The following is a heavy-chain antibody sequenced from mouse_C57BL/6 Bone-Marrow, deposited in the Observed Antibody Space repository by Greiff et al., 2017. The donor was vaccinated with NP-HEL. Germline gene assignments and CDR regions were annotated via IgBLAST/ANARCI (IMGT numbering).Heavy chain of an antibody. Sequence: QVQLQQSGAELARPGASVKLSCKASGYTFTSYGISWVKQRTGQGLEWIGEFYPRSGNTYYNEKFKGKATLTADKSSSTAYMELRSLTSEDSAVYFCARWGCYDGFAYWGQGTLVTVSA. V-gene: IGHV1-81*01. CDR2: FYPRSGNT. J-gene: IGHJ3*01. CDR1: GYTFTSYG. D-gene: IGHD2-12*01. CDR3: ARWGCYDGFAY.